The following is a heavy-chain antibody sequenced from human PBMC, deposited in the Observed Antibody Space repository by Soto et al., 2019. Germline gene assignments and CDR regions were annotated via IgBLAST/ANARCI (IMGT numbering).Heavy chain of an antibody. D-gene: IGHD1-26*01. CDR2: INGDNGNT. CDR3: AREWDEWDLDPRVAFDI. Sequence: QVQLVQSGAEVKRPGASVKVSCRTSGYTFTYYALHWVRQAPGQRLEWMGWINGDNGNTKYSQTFQGRVTITRDTSASTAYMELSSLTSEDTAVYYCAREWDEWDLDPRVAFDIWGQGTMVTVSS. CDR1: GYTFTYYA. J-gene: IGHJ3*02. V-gene: IGHV1-3*01.